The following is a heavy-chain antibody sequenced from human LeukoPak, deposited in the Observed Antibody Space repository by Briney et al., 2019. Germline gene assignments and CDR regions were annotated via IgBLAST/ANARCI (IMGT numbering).Heavy chain of an antibody. D-gene: IGHD2/OR15-2a*01. Sequence: PGGTLRLSCAASGFTFSSYGMRWVRQAPGKGLEWVSAISGSGGSTYYADSVRGRFTISRDNSKNTLYLQMHSLRAEDTGVYYCARDFYDGFALDYWGQGALVTVSS. CDR3: ARDFYDGFALDY. CDR1: GFTFSSYG. V-gene: IGHV3-23*01. J-gene: IGHJ4*02. CDR2: ISGSGGST.